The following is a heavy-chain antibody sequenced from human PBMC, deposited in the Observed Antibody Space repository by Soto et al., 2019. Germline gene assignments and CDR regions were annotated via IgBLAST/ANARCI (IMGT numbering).Heavy chain of an antibody. CDR1: GFTFSSYA. CDR2: ISSKGGST. Sequence: GGSLRLFCAASGFTFSSYAMHWVRQAPGKGMENVSAISSKGGSTYYANSVKGRFTISRDNSKNKQYLQMGSLRSEDMAVYYCARYSGEYCSSTSCYMYYYMDVWGKGTTVTVSS. CDR3: ARYSGEYCSSTSCYMYYYMDV. J-gene: IGHJ6*03. D-gene: IGHD2-2*01. V-gene: IGHV3-64*01.